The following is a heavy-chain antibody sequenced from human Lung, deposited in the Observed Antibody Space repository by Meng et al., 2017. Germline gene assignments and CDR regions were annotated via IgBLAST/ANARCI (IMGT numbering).Heavy chain of an antibody. CDR2: INHSGST. J-gene: IGHJ4*02. V-gene: IGHV4-34*01. CDR3: ARGPTTMAHDFDY. CDR1: GGSFSDYY. Sequence: HVQLQQWVARLLRPSETLPLTCFVSGGSFSDYYWSSIRQPPGKGLEWIGEINHSGSTNYNPSLESRATISVDTSQNNLSLKLSSVTAADSAVYYCARGPTTMAHDFDYWGQGTLVTVSS. D-gene: IGHD4-11*01.